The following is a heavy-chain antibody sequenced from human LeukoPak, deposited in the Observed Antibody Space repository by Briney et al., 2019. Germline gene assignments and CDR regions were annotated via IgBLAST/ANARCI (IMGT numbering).Heavy chain of an antibody. CDR1: GYSFTSYW. D-gene: IGHD3-3*01. Sequence: GESLKSSCKGSGYSFTSYWIGWVRQMPGKGREWVGIIYPGDSDTRYSPSFQGQVTISADKSLSTAYLQWSSLKAPDTAMYYCARSWSREYDFWSGYAFDYWGQGTLVTVSS. J-gene: IGHJ4*02. CDR3: ARSWSREYDFWSGYAFDY. CDR2: IYPGDSDT. V-gene: IGHV5-51*01.